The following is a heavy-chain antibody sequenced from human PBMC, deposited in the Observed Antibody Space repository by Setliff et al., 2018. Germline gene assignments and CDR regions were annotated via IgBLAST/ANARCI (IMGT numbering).Heavy chain of an antibody. CDR3: ARYIPSAGCFDP. CDR2: IYTTGNT. J-gene: IGHJ5*02. D-gene: IGHD2-21*01. Sequence: LSLTCTVSGDSITSGSDYWNWIRQPAGKGPEWIGRIYTTGNTNYNPSLKSRVTISVDTSKKQFSLMLTSVTAADTAVYYCARYIPSAGCFDPWGQGALVTVSS. CDR1: GDSITSGSDY. V-gene: IGHV4-61*02.